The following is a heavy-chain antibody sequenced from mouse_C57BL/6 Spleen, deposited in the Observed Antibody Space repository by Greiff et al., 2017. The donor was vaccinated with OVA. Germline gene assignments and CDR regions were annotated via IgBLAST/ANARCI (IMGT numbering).Heavy chain of an antibody. D-gene: IGHD2-4*01. CDR3: ARGGDDYDPFDY. V-gene: IGHV1-22*01. Sequence: VQLQQSGPELVKPGASVKMSCKASGYTFTDYNMHWVKQSHGKSLEWIGYINPNNGGTSYNQKFKGKATLTVNKSSSTAYMELRSLTSEDSAVYYCARGGDDYDPFDYWGQGTTLTVSS. J-gene: IGHJ2*01. CDR2: INPNNGGT. CDR1: GYTFTDYN.